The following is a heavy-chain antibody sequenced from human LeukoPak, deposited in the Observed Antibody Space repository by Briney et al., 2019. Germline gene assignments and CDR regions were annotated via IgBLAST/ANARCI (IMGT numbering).Heavy chain of an antibody. CDR2: IYSDDST. CDR3: AKVPRYDYVWGRYFDY. J-gene: IGHJ4*02. CDR1: GLTVSSNY. V-gene: IGHV3-53*01. Sequence: GGSLRLSCAASGLTVSSNYMSWVRQAPGKGLEWVSVIYSDDSTYYADSVKGRFTISRDNSRNTLYLQMNSLRAEDTAVYYCAKVPRYDYVWGRYFDYWGQGTLLTVS. D-gene: IGHD3-16*01.